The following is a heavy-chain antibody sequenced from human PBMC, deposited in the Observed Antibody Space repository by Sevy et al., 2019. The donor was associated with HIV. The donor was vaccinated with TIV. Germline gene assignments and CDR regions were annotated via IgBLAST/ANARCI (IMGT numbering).Heavy chain of an antibody. Sequence: GGSLRLSCAASGFTFSNYFMSWIRQAPGKGLEWISYISLSGSTIYYADSVKGRFTISRDNAENSLYLQMNSLRAEDTSVYYCVRENRHCTNGVCYGYYGMDVWGQGTTVTVSS. CDR3: VRENRHCTNGVCYGYYGMDV. D-gene: IGHD2-8*01. CDR2: ISLSGSTI. V-gene: IGHV3-11*01. J-gene: IGHJ6*02. CDR1: GFTFSNYF.